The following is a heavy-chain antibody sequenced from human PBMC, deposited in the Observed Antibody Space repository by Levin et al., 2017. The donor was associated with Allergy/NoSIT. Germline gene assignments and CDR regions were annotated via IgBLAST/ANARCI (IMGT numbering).Heavy chain of an antibody. CDR3: ARHARGYCSSTSCHTDY. J-gene: IGHJ4*02. CDR2: ISYSGST. Sequence: PSETLSLTCTVSGGSISSSNYHWGWIRQPPGKGLEYIGSISYSGSTYYNPSLKSRVTISVDTSKNHFSLNLTSVTAADTAAYYCARHARGYCSSTSCHTDYWGQGTLVTVSS. D-gene: IGHD2-2*02. V-gene: IGHV4-39*01. CDR1: GGSISSSNYH.